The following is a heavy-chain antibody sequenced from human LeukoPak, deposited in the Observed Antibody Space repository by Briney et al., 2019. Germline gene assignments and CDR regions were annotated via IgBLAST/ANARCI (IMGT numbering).Heavy chain of an antibody. CDR1: GFRFSDYS. Sequence: GGSLRLCCEASGFRFSDYSMNWVRQAAGKGLEWVSSISSSSTYIYYGDSVKGRFTISRDNAKNSLYLQMNSLRAEDTAVYYCARDHDTATDYWGQGTLVTVSS. CDR3: ARDHDTATDY. V-gene: IGHV3-21*01. CDR2: ISSSSTYI. J-gene: IGHJ4*02. D-gene: IGHD5-18*01.